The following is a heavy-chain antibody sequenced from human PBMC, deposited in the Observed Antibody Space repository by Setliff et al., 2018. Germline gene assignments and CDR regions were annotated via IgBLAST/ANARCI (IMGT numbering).Heavy chain of an antibody. CDR1: GDSISNYY. D-gene: IGHD2-21*01. CDR3: ARVFKVDCAGDGCDCYGARCYYFYMDV. V-gene: IGHV4-34*01. Sequence: PSETLSLTCTVSGDSISNYYWSWIRQPPGKGLEWIGEINHSGSTNYNPSLESRVTISVDTSKNQFSLRLSSVAAADTSVYYCARVFKVDCAGDGCDCYGARCYYFYMDVWGKGTTVTVSS. J-gene: IGHJ6*03. CDR2: INHSGST.